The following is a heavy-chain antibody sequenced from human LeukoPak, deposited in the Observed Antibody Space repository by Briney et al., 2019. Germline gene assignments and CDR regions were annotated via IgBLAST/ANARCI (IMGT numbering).Heavy chain of an antibody. J-gene: IGHJ5*02. Sequence: GRSLSLSCAASGFTFSTYWMHWVRQVPGKGLVWVSRVNCEGTTSSYADSVKGRFTISRDNAKNTLYLQMNSLRVDDTAVYYCARDSRYYYGSGSYQPYWLDPSGQGTLVTVSS. D-gene: IGHD3-10*01. V-gene: IGHV3-74*01. CDR1: GFTFSTYW. CDR2: VNCEGTTS. CDR3: ARDSRYYYGSGSYQPYWLDP.